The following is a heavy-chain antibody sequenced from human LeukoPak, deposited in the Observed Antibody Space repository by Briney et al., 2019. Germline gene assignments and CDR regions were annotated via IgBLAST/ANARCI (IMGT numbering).Heavy chain of an antibody. CDR1: GFTFSSYA. J-gene: IGHJ5*02. V-gene: IGHV3-23*01. CDR3: TTDSPLLIAAGKIMP. CDR2: ISGSGGST. D-gene: IGHD6-13*01. Sequence: GGSLRLSCAASGFTFSSYAMNWVRQAPGKGLEWVSAISGSGGSTYNADSVKGRFTISRDNSKNTLYLQMNSLKTEDTAVYYCTTDSPLLIAAGKIMPWGQGTLVTVSS.